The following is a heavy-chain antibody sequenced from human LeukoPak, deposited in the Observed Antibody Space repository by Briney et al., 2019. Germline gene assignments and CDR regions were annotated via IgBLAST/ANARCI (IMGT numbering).Heavy chain of an antibody. J-gene: IGHJ4*02. D-gene: IGHD2-2*01. Sequence: GGPLRLSCAAAALTFSSDGITWLRQAPGKRPEWVSAISGSGGSTYYADSVKGRFTISRDNSKNTVYLQMNSLRAEDTAVYFCAKLPGQYQLSDFWGQGTLVTVSS. CDR2: ISGSGGST. CDR3: AKLPGQYQLSDF. CDR1: ALTFSSDG. V-gene: IGHV3-23*01.